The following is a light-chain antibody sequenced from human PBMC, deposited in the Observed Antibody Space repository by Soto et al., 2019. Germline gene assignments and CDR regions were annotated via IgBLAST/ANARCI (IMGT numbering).Light chain of an antibody. CDR2: GAS. J-gene: IGKJ4*01. Sequence: EIVLTQSPGTLSLSPGERATLSCRASQSVSSSYLAWYQQKPGQAPRLLIYGASSRATGIPDRFSGSGSGTDFTLTISRLEPEEFEEYYCQQYGRSLTFGGGTKVEIK. CDR1: QSVSSSY. CDR3: QQYGRSLT. V-gene: IGKV3-20*01.